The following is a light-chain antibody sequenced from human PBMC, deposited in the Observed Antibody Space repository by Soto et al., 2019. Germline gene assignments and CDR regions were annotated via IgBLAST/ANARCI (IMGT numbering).Light chain of an antibody. CDR2: GAS. J-gene: IGKJ1*01. V-gene: IGKV3-15*01. Sequence: EIGMTQSPVTLSVFPWERATLSCRASQSVGATVAWYHQRPGQAPRLLISGASTRATGVPARVSASGSGTAFTLTITSLQSDDFGVYYCQQYADWPTTFGQGTKVDI. CDR3: QQYADWPTT. CDR1: QSVGAT.